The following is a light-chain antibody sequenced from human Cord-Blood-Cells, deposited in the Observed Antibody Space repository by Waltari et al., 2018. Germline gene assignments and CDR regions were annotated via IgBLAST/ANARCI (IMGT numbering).Light chain of an antibody. V-gene: IGLV2-23*02. Sequence: QSALTQPASVSGSPGQSITISCPGTTIDVGSYNLVSWYQQHPGKAPKLMIYEVSKRPSGVSNRFSGSKSGNTASLTISGLQAEDEADYYCCSYAGSSTYVVFGGGTKLTVL. CDR1: TIDVGSYNL. J-gene: IGLJ2*01. CDR3: CSYAGSSTYVV. CDR2: EVS.